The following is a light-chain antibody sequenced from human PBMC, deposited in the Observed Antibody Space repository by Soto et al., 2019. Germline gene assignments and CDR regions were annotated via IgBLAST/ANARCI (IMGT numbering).Light chain of an antibody. Sequence: QSVLTQPPSASGTPGQRVTISCSGSSSNIGSNTVNWYQQLPGTAPKLLIYSNNQRPSGVPDRFSCAKSGTSASLAISWLQSAEEADYYCAAWYDSLNGWVFGGGTKLTVL. J-gene: IGLJ3*02. CDR1: SSNIGSNT. CDR2: SNN. CDR3: AAWYDSLNGWV. V-gene: IGLV1-44*01.